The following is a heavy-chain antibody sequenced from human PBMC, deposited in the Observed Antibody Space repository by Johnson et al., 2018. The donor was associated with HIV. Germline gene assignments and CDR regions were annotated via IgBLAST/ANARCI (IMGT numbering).Heavy chain of an antibody. J-gene: IGHJ3*02. D-gene: IGHD5-12*01. Sequence: VQLVESGGGVVQPGGSLRLSCAASRFTFSSYGMHWVRQAPGKGLEWVAFIRYDGSNKYYADSVKGRFTISRDNSKNTLYLQMNSLRAEDTAIYYCARPRGYSGYDYYLAAFDIWGQGTMVTVSS. CDR3: ARPRGYSGYDYYLAAFDI. CDR2: IRYDGSNK. V-gene: IGHV3-30*02. CDR1: RFTFSSYG.